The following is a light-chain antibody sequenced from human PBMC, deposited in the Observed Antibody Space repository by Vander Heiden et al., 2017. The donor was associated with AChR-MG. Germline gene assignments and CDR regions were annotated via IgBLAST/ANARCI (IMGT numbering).Light chain of an antibody. J-gene: IGLJ2*01. CDR1: RRDVGGYNY. Sequence: QSALTQPASVSGSPGQSITISCSGTRRDVGGYNYVSWYQQYPGKVPILMIDDVNNRPSGVSNRSAGSKSGTTALPTISGLQAEDEAYYYCSSYTSSTPFVFGGGTKLTVL. CDR2: DVN. CDR3: SSYTSSTPFV. V-gene: IGLV2-14*01.